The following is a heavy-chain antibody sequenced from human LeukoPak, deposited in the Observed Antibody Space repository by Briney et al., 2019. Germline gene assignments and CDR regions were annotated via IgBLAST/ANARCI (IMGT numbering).Heavy chain of an antibody. J-gene: IGHJ2*01. CDR2: MNPNSGNT. CDR3: ARATSWDQRNFDWPHWYLDL. D-gene: IGHD3-9*01. CDR1: GYTFTSYD. V-gene: IGHV1-8*01. Sequence: ASVKVSCKASGYTFTSYDINWVRQATGQGLEWMGWMNPNSGNTGYAQKFQGRVTMTRNTSISTAYMELSSLRSEDTAVYYCARATSWDQRNFDWPHWYLDLWGRGTLVTVSS.